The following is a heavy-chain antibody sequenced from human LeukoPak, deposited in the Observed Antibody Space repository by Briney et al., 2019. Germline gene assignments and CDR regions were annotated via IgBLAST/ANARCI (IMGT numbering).Heavy chain of an antibody. V-gene: IGHV3-48*04. CDR2: ISNSGSTI. J-gene: IGHJ4*02. CDR3: ARTREVAAYFDY. D-gene: IGHD2-15*01. Sequence: GGSLRLSCAASGFTFSSYGMNWVRQVPGKGLEWISYISNSGSTIIYADSVKGRFTISRDNAKNSLYLQMNSLRAEDTALYYCARTREVAAYFDYWGQGTLVTVSS. CDR1: GFTFSSYG.